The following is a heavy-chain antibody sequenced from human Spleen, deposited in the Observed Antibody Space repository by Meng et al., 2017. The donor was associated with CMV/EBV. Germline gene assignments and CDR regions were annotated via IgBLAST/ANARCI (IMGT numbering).Heavy chain of an antibody. CDR2: KNFNDGNT. J-gene: IGHJ5*02. Sequence: KAGGYTISSNDINGGRQETGEGGEWRGGKNFNDGNTGYEQKLKGRVTMTRNTSKSQFYMKLTTVRAEDTAVYYCARDGQGVRAAGFDPWGQGTLVTVSS. D-gene: IGHD6-25*01. CDR3: ARDGQGVRAAGFDP. CDR1: GYTISSND. V-gene: IGHV1-8*01.